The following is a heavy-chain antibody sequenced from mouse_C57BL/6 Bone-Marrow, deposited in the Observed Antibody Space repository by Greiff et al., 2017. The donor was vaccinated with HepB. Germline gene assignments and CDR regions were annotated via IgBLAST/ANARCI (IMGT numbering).Heavy chain of an antibody. J-gene: IGHJ3*01. CDR3: ARSTGEAY. D-gene: IGHD4-1*02. V-gene: IGHV1-54*01. CDR1: GYAFTNYL. Sequence: VQLQQSVAELVRPGTSVKVSCKASGYAFTNYLIEWVKQRPGQGLEWIGVINPGSGGTNYNEKFKGKATLTADKSSSTAYMQLSSLTSEDSAVYFCARSTGEAYWGQGTLVTVSA. CDR2: INPGSGGT.